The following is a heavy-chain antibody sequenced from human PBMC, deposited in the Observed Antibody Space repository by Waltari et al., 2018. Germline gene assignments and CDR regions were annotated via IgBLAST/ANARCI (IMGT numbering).Heavy chain of an antibody. CDR1: GFTFSSYW. V-gene: IGHV3-74*01. CDR2: INSDGSST. Sequence: EVQLVESGGGLVQPGGSLRLSCAASGFTFSSYWMHWVRQAPGKGLVWVSRINSDGSSTSYADSVKGRFTISRDNAKNTLYLQMNSLRAEDTAVYYCARGGLSRGLRFLEWLRVGMDVWGQGP. D-gene: IGHD3-3*01. CDR3: ARGGLSRGLRFLEWLRVGMDV. J-gene: IGHJ6*02.